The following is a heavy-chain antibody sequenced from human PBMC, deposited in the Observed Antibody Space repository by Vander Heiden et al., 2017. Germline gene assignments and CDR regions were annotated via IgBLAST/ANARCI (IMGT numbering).Heavy chain of an antibody. CDR3: ARGGDGIAAAGRGLYYYYYGMDV. V-gene: IGHV1-18*01. J-gene: IGHJ6*02. D-gene: IGHD6-13*01. Sequence: QVQLVQSGAEVKKPGASVKVSCKASGYTFTSYGISWVRQAPGQGLEWMGWISACNGNTNYAQKLQGRVTMTTDTSTSTAYMELRSRRSDDTAVYYCARGGDGIAAAGRGLYYYYYGMDVWGQGTTVTVSS. CDR2: ISACNGNT. CDR1: GYTFTSYG.